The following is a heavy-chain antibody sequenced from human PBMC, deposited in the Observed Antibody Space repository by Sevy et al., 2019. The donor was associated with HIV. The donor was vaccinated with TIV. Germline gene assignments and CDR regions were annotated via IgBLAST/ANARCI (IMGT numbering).Heavy chain of an antibody. CDR2: IRSKAYGGTT. CDR3: TRATYYYDSSGYYYSGY. Sequence: GGSLSLSCTASGFTFGDYAMSWVRQAPGKGLEWVGFIRSKAYGGTTEYAASVKGRFTISRDDSKSIAYLQMNSLKTEDTAVYYCTRATYYYDSSGYYYSGYWGQGTLVTVSS. J-gene: IGHJ4*02. D-gene: IGHD3-22*01. V-gene: IGHV3-49*04. CDR1: GFTFGDYA.